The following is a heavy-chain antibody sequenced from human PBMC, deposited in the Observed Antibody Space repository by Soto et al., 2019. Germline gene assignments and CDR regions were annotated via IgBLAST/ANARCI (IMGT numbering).Heavy chain of an antibody. V-gene: IGHV3-43D*03. CDR1: GFDFDDFA. CDR3: AKALYYYDSSPLDH. CDR2: INSDGTDS. J-gene: IGHJ4*02. D-gene: IGHD3-22*01. Sequence: VQLVESGGGEIQTGGSLRLSCAAAGFDFDDFAMHWVRQAPGKGLEWVSLINSDGTDSYYMDSVRGRFTISRDNGKNSLYLQMDRLRPEDTALYFFAKALYYYDSSPLDHWGQGTLVSVSS.